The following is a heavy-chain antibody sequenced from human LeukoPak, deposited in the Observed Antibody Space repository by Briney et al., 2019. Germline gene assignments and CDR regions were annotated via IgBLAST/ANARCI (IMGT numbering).Heavy chain of an antibody. Sequence: GGSLRLSCAASGFTVSSNYMSWVRQAPGKGLEWVSVIYSGGSKYYADFVKGRFTISRDNSKNTLYLQMNSLRAEDTAVYYCARDGKRSYYYDSSGYPAYYYYGMDVWGQGTTVTVSS. CDR2: IYSGGSK. V-gene: IGHV3-53*01. D-gene: IGHD3-22*01. J-gene: IGHJ6*02. CDR3: ARDGKRSYYYDSSGYPAYYYYGMDV. CDR1: GFTVSSNY.